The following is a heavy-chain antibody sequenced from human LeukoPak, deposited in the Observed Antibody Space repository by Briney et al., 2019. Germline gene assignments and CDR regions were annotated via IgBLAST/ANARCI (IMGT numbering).Heavy chain of an antibody. CDR3: AKDWNSNGWGPDH. V-gene: IGHV3-23*01. CDR1: GFTFSSYA. CDR2: ISGSGGST. D-gene: IGHD6-19*01. Sequence: GGSLRLSCAASGFTFSSYAMVWVRQAPGKGLEWVSAISGSGGSTYYADSVKGRFTISRDNSKDTLYLQMNSLRAEDTAVYYCAKDWNSNGWGPDHWGQGTLVTVSS. J-gene: IGHJ5*02.